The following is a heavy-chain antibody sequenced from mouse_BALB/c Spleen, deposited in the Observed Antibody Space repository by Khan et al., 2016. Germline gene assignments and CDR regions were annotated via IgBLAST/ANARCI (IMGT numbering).Heavy chain of an antibody. CDR1: GFNIKDTY. D-gene: IGHD2-4*01. Sequence: VQLQQSGAELVKPGASVKLSCTVSGFNIKDTYMHWVNQRPEQGLEWLGRIDPANGNTKYAPTFQDKATITADTSSNTACLQLSSLTSEDTAVYYCSRGVYDYEFAYWGQGTLVTVSA. J-gene: IGHJ3*01. CDR2: IDPANGNT. CDR3: SRGVYDYEFAY. V-gene: IGHV14-3*02.